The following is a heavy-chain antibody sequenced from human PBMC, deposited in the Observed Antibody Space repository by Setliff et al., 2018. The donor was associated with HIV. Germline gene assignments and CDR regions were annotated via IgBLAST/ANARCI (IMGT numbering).Heavy chain of an antibody. CDR2: ISSSSSTI. CDR1: GFTFDDYA. D-gene: IGHD3-3*01. J-gene: IGHJ6*03. Sequence: GGSLRLSCAASGFTFDDYAMNWVRQAPGKGLGWVSYISSSSSTIYYADSVKGRFTISRDNAKNSLYLQMNSLRAKDTAVYYCARDEALLQFLEWLPDDYYYHYYMDVWGKGTTVTVSS. V-gene: IGHV3-48*01. CDR3: ARDEALLQFLEWLPDDYYYHYYMDV.